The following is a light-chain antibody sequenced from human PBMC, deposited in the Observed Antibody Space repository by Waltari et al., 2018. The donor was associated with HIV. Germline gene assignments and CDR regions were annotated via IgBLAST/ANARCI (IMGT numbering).Light chain of an antibody. CDR2: GTS. J-gene: IGKJ1*01. V-gene: IGKV3-15*01. Sequence: EILMTQSPATLSVSPGERATLSCRASQSVNSNLSWYQQKPGQTPRLLIYGTSTSATAIPSRFIGMRSGTEFTLTISSLQSEDFAVYYCHHYQNLRETFGQGTKVEIK. CDR3: HHYQNLRET. CDR1: QSVNSN.